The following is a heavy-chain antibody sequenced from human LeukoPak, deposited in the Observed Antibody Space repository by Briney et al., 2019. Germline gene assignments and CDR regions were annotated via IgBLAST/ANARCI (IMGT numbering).Heavy chain of an antibody. Sequence: ASEKVSCKASGYTFTSYGISWGRQAPGQGLEWLGWICAYNGNTNYAQKLQGRVTMTTDTSTSTAYMELRSLRSDDTAVYYCARDPSWQLVHGERGAFDIWGQGTMVTVSS. V-gene: IGHV1-18*01. CDR1: GYTFTSYG. CDR3: ARDPSWQLVHGERGAFDI. CDR2: ICAYNGNT. D-gene: IGHD6-6*01. J-gene: IGHJ3*02.